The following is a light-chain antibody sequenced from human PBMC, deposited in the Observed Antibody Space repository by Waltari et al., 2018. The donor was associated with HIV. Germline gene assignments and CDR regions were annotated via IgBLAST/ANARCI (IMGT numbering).Light chain of an antibody. V-gene: IGKV3-15*01. Sequence: EIEMTQSPATLSVSPGERATLSCRASQPVSNHLAWYHQKPGQDPRLLIYDIFIRATGIPARFSGSGSGTEFTLTISNLQSEDFGVYYCQQYNNWPLTFGEGTRVE. J-gene: IGKJ5*01. CDR1: QPVSNH. CDR3: QQYNNWPLT. CDR2: DIF.